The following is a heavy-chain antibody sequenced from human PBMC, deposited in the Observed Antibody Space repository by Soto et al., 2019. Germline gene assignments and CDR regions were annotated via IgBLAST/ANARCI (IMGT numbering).Heavy chain of an antibody. Sequence: QVQLQESGPGLVKPSETLSLTCTVSGDYISSHYWSWIRQPPGKGLEWIGYVYHSGKTDSNPSLKSRVTISMDTSKNQVSPSLTSVTAADTAVYYCARPKGTTPAGWYFDLWGRGTLVTVSS. CDR1: GDYISSHY. CDR2: VYHSGKT. D-gene: IGHD2-2*01. J-gene: IGHJ2*01. V-gene: IGHV4-59*08. CDR3: ARPKGTTPAGWYFDL.